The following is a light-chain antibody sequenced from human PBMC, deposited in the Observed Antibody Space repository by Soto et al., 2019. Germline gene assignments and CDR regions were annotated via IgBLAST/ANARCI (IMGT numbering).Light chain of an antibody. CDR3: QQYDDWPET. CDR2: GAS. J-gene: IGKJ1*01. V-gene: IGKV3-15*01. CDR1: QNVRSN. Sequence: EIVMTQSPATLSVSPGERATLSCRASQNVRSNLAWYQQKPGQAPRLLIYGASTRATGIPARFSGRGSGTEFILTNSSLQSEDFAVYYCQQYDDWPETFGQGTKVDIK.